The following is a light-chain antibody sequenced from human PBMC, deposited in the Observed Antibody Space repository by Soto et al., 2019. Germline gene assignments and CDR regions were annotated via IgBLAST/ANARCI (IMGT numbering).Light chain of an antibody. CDR2: WAS. J-gene: IGKJ1*01. CDR3: QQYYSTPWT. CDR1: QSVLYSSNNKNN. Sequence: DIVLTQSPDSLAVSLGERATINCKSSQSVLYSSNNKNNLGWYQQKPGQPPKLLIYWASTRESGVPDRFSGSGSGTDFTLTISSLQAEGVAVYYCQQYYSTPWTFGQGTKVEI. V-gene: IGKV4-1*01.